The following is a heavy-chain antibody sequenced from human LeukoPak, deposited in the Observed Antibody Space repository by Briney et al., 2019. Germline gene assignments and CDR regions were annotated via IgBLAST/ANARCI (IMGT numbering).Heavy chain of an antibody. V-gene: IGHV4-39*07. CDR3: ARGPQTWIQLWLPGNYFDY. CDR1: GGSISSSSYY. Sequence: SETLSLTCTVSGGSISSSSYYWGWIRQPPGKGLEWIGSIYYSGSTYYNPSLKSRVTISVDTSKNQFSLKLSSVTAADTAVYYCARGPQTWIQLWLPGNYFDYWGQGTLVTVSS. J-gene: IGHJ4*02. CDR2: IYYSGST. D-gene: IGHD5-18*01.